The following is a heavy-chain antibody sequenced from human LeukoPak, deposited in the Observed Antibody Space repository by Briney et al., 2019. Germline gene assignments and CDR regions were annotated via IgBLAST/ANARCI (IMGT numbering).Heavy chain of an antibody. CDR3: ASPRVATTY. CDR2: IYHSGST. J-gene: IGHJ4*02. V-gene: IGHV4-39*07. CDR1: GVSISSSNSY. D-gene: IGHD5-12*01. Sequence: SETLSLTCTVSGVSISSSNSYWGWIRQPPGKRLEWIGNIYHSGSTYYNPSLKSRVTISVDTSKNQFSLRLSSVTAADTAVYYCASPRVATTYWGQGTLVTVFS.